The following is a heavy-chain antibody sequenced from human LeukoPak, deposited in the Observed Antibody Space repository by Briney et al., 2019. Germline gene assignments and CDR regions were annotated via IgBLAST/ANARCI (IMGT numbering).Heavy chain of an antibody. CDR1: GGSFSGYY. Sequence: SETLSLTCAVYGGSFSGYYWSWIRQPPGKGLEWIGEINHSGSTNYNPSLKSRVTISVDTSKNQFSLKLSSVTAADTAVYYCARDGGGGSTFDYWGQGTLVTVSS. CDR2: INHSGST. J-gene: IGHJ4*02. V-gene: IGHV4-34*01. CDR3: ARDGGGGSTFDY. D-gene: IGHD2-15*01.